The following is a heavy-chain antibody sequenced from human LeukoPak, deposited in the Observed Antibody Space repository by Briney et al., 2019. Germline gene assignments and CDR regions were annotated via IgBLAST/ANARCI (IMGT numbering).Heavy chain of an antibody. J-gene: IGHJ4*02. CDR3: ARVKTMIIVVSLFDY. Sequence: ASVKVSCKASGYTFTGYYMHWVRQAPGQGLEWMGWINPNSGGTNYAQKFQGRVTMTRDTSISTAFMELSRLTSDDTAVYYCARVKTMIIVVSLFDYWGQGTLVTVSS. V-gene: IGHV1-2*02. CDR1: GYTFTGYY. D-gene: IGHD3-22*01. CDR2: INPNSGGT.